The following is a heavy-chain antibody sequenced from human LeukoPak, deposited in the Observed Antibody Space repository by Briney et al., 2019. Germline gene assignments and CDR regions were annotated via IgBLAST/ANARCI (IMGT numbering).Heavy chain of an antibody. Sequence: ASVKVSCKASGYTLTSYDINSARQATGQGLEWMGWMNLDRGNTGYAQKFQGRVTMTRNTSISTAYMELRSLRSEDTAVYYCARSTGYRLWYYYDSSGQHPFDIWGQGTMVTVSS. CDR1: GYTLTSYD. J-gene: IGHJ3*02. V-gene: IGHV1-8*01. CDR3: ARSTGYRLWYYYDSSGQHPFDI. D-gene: IGHD3-22*01. CDR2: MNLDRGNT.